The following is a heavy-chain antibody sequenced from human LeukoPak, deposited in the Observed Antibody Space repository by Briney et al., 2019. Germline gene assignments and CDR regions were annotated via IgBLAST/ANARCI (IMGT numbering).Heavy chain of an antibody. J-gene: IGHJ4*02. V-gene: IGHV3-66*01. CDR3: AKSGLNRFDY. CDR2: IYSGGST. CDR1: EFSVGSNY. D-gene: IGHD2-15*01. Sequence: PEGSLRLSCAASEFSVGSNYMTWVRQAPGKGLEWVSLIYSGGSTYYADSVKGRFTISRDNSKNTLYLQMNSLRAEDTAVYYCAKSGLNRFDYWGQGTLVTVSS.